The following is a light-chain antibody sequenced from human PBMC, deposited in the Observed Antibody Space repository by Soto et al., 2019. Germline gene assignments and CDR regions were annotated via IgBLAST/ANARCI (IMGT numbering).Light chain of an antibody. CDR3: QLYNSYSEA. CDR1: QDISTW. Sequence: GDRVAITCRASQDISTWLAWYKQKPGKAPKFLIYHASTLESGVPSRFSGSGSGTEFTLTISSLQADDFATYYCQLYNSYSEAFGQGSKVDI. CDR2: HAS. J-gene: IGKJ1*01. V-gene: IGKV1-5*01.